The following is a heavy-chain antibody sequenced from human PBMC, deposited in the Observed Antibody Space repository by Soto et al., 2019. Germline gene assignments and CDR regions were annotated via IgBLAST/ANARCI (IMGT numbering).Heavy chain of an antibody. Sequence: DSVNVSCKSAGYAFTGYYIHWVRQAPGQGLEWMGWINPNSGDTNYAQKFQGRVTMTRDTSFSTAYMELSSLRSDDTAVYYCSTRYSYVNFWGQGTLGT. V-gene: IGHV1-2*02. CDR1: GYAFTGYY. CDR3: STRYSYVNF. J-gene: IGHJ4*02. D-gene: IGHD5-18*01. CDR2: INPNSGDT.